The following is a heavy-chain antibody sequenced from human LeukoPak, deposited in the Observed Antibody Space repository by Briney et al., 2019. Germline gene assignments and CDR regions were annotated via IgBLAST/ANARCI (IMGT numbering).Heavy chain of an antibody. Sequence: PGGSLRLSCAASGFTFSSHAMSWVRQAPGKGLEWVSLIRGSSDVIGYADSVRGRFTISRDNSKNTVSLQLNNLRAEDTALYYCAKGQSASSTFDCWGQGTLVTVSS. CDR3: AKGQSASSTFDC. V-gene: IGHV3-23*01. J-gene: IGHJ4*02. CDR1: GFTFSSHA. CDR2: IRGSSDVI.